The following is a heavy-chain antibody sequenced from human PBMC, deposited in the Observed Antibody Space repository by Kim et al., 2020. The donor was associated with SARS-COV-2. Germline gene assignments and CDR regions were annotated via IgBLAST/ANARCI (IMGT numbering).Heavy chain of an antibody. CDR1: GFTVSNAW. Sequence: GGSLRLSCAASGFTVSNAWMSWVRQAPGKGLEWVGRIKSKTDGGTTDYAAPVKGRFTISRDDSKNTLYLQMNSLKTEDTAVYYCTTAQYDYSFDYWGQGTLVTVSS. CDR3: TTAQYDYSFDY. J-gene: IGHJ4*02. V-gene: IGHV3-15*01. CDR2: IKSKTDGGTT. D-gene: IGHD4-4*01.